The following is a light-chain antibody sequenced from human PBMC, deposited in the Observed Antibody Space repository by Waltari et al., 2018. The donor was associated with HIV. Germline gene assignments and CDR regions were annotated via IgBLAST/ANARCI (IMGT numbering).Light chain of an antibody. J-gene: IGKJ2*01. CDR3: QQRSNWPPYT. V-gene: IGKV3-11*01. CDR1: QSVSSY. Sequence: PGERATLSCRASQSVSSYLAWYQQKPGQAPRLLIYDASNRATGIPARFSGSGSGTDFTLTISSLEPEDFAVYYCQQRSNWPPYTFGQGTKLEIK. CDR2: DAS.